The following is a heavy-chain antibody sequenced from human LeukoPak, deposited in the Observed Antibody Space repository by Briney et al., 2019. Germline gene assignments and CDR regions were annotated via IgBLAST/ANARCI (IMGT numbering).Heavy chain of an antibody. D-gene: IGHD3-9*01. Sequence: SETLSLTCTVSGGSISSYYWSWILQPPGKGLEWIVYIYYSGSTNYNPSLKSRVSISVDTSKKQFSLKLSSVTAADTAVYYCAAKILTSSNRFDPWGQGTLVTVSS. V-gene: IGHV4-59*08. J-gene: IGHJ5*02. CDR1: GGSISSYY. CDR3: AAKILTSSNRFDP. CDR2: IYYSGST.